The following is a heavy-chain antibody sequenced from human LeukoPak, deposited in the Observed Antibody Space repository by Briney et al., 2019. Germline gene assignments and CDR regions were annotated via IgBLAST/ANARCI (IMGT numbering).Heavy chain of an antibody. Sequence: SVKVSCKASGYTFTSYGISWVRQAPGQGLEWMGGIIPIFGTANYAQKFQGRVTITADKSTSTAYMELSSLRFEDTAVYYCARGNYDFWSGPGVYKYYFDYWGQGTLVTVSS. CDR1: GYTFTSYG. CDR3: ARGNYDFWSGPGVYKYYFDY. D-gene: IGHD3-3*01. V-gene: IGHV1-69*06. CDR2: IIPIFGTA. J-gene: IGHJ4*02.